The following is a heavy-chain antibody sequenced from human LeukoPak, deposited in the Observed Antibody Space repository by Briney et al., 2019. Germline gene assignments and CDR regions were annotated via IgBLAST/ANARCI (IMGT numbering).Heavy chain of an antibody. CDR3: AREEMATIQYFDY. V-gene: IGHV4-38-2*02. Sequence: DPSETLSLTCTVSGYSISSGYYWGWIRQPPGKGLEWIGSIYHSGSTYYNPSLESRVTISVDTSKNQFSLKLSSVTAADTAVYYCAREEMATIQYFDYWGQGTLVTVSS. CDR1: GYSISSGYY. D-gene: IGHD5-24*01. J-gene: IGHJ4*02. CDR2: IYHSGST.